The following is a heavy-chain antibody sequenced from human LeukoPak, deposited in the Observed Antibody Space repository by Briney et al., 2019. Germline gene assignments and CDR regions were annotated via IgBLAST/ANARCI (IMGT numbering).Heavy chain of an antibody. CDR1: GGSISSYY. J-gene: IGHJ4*02. CDR3: ARRDRIAAAGPYYFDY. D-gene: IGHD6-13*01. V-gene: IGHV4-59*12. Sequence: SETLSLTCTVSGGSISSYYWSWIRQPPGKGLEWIGYIYYSGSTNYNPSLKSRVIISVDSSKNQFSLKLSSVTAADTAVYYCARRDRIAAAGPYYFDYWGQGTLVTVSS. CDR2: IYYSGST.